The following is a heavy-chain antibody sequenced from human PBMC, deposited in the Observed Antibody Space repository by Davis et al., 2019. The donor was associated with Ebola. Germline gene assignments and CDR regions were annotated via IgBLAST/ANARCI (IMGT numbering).Heavy chain of an antibody. D-gene: IGHD3-16*01. Sequence: AASVKVSCKASGYTFTSYYMHWVRQAPGQGLEWMGIINPSGGSTSYAQKFQGRVTMTRDTSTSTAYMELRSLRSDDTAVYYCARDWGMITFGGVMDYWGQGTLVTVSS. CDR2: INPSGGST. CDR3: ARDWGMITFGGVMDY. V-gene: IGHV1-46*01. CDR1: GYTFTSYY. J-gene: IGHJ4*02.